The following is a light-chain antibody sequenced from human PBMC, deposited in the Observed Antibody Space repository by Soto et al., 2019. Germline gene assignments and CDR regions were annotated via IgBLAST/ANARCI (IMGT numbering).Light chain of an antibody. V-gene: IGLV4-69*01. J-gene: IGLJ3*02. Sequence: QSVLTQSPSAPASLGASVKLTCTLSSGHNNYAIAWHQQQPEKGPLFLMKVNSDGSHSKGDGIPDRFSGSSSGAERYLTISSLQSEDEADYYCQTWGTGTWVFGGGTKVTVL. CDR3: QTWGTGTWV. CDR1: SGHNNYA. CDR2: VNSDGSH.